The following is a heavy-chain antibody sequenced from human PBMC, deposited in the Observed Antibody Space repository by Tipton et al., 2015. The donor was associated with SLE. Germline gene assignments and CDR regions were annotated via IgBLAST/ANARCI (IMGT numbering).Heavy chain of an antibody. V-gene: IGHV4-59*12. CDR1: GASISSFY. J-gene: IGHJ4*02. Sequence: LRLSCTVSGASISSFYWSWIRQPPGKGLEWIGYLYYTGSTTYNPSLKSRVTISIDTSKNQLSLKLSSVTAADTAVYYCARAEQQREPFDYWGQGTLVTVSS. D-gene: IGHD6-13*01. CDR3: ARAEQQREPFDY. CDR2: LYYTGST.